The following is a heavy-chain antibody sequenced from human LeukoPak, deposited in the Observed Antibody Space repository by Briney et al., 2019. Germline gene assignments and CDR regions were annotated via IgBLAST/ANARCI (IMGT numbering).Heavy chain of an antibody. CDR1: GYRFANYW. J-gene: IGHJ4*02. CDR3: AIGGDSSTSCYRCFNY. Sequence: GESLKISCKGSGYRFANYWIGWVRQKPGKGPGWMGIIYAGDSDTRYSPCFQGQGTISADRSITTAYLQWSSLKASDTAMYYCAIGGDSSTSCYRCFNYWGQGTLVSVSS. CDR2: IYAGDSDT. D-gene: IGHD2-2*01. V-gene: IGHV5-51*01.